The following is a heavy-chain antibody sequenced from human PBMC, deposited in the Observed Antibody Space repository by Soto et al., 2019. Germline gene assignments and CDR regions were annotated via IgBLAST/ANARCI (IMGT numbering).Heavy chain of an antibody. Sequence: QVQLVESGGGVVQAGRSLRLSCAPSGFTFRNYGMQWVRLAPGKGLERVAVIWSDGSRRYYADSVEGRFTISRDNAINTLYLQMDSRRAEDTAMYFCARDQGYCRDGNCYSYFDLWGKGTLVSVYS. CDR3: ARDQGYCRDGNCYSYFDL. CDR2: IWSDGSRR. V-gene: IGHV3-33*01. J-gene: IGHJ4*02. CDR1: GFTFRNYG. D-gene: IGHD5-18*01.